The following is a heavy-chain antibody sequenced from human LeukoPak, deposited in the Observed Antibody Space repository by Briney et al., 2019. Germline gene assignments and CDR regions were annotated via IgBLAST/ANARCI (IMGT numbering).Heavy chain of an antibody. Sequence: SVKVSWKASGGTFSSYTISWVRQAPEQGLEWMGRIIPILGIANYAQKFQGRVTITADKSTSTAYMELSSLRSEDTAVYYCASRLGYCSSTSCYPDDAFDIWGQGTMVTVSS. CDR2: IIPILGIA. J-gene: IGHJ3*02. CDR1: GGTFSSYT. D-gene: IGHD2-2*01. V-gene: IGHV1-69*02. CDR3: ASRLGYCSSTSCYPDDAFDI.